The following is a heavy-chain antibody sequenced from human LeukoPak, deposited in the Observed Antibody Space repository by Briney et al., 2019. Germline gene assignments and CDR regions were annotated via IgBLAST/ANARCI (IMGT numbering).Heavy chain of an antibody. J-gene: IGHJ5*02. D-gene: IGHD4-17*01. V-gene: IGHV1-18*01. CDR2: ISAYNGNT. CDR3: ARDRRGDYADYYYFDP. CDR1: GYTFTSYG. Sequence: GASVKVSCKASGYTFTSYGISWVRQAPGQGLEWMGWISAYNGNTNYAQKLQGRVTMTTDTSTSTAYMELRSLRSDDTAVYYCARDRRGDYADYYYFDPWGQGTLVTVSS.